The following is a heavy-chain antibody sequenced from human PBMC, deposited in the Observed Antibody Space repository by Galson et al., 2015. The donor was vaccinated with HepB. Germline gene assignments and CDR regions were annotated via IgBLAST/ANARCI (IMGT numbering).Heavy chain of an antibody. CDR3: VKGDDAYSSSSGGFSF. D-gene: IGHD6-6*01. V-gene: IGHV3-30*18. CDR1: GFNFRNYG. J-gene: IGHJ4*02. Sequence: SLRLSCAASGFNFRNYGMHWVRQAPGKGLEWVAVVSYDGKKGNYVDFVKGRFTISRDNLKNRLYLQLNSLREEDSAVYYCVKGDDAYSSSSGGFSFWGQGTRVTVSS. CDR2: VSYDGKKG.